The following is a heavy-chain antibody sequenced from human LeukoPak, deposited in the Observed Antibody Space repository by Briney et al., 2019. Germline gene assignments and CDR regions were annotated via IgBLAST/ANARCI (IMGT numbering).Heavy chain of an antibody. D-gene: IGHD6-19*01. V-gene: IGHV4-59*12. CDR3: ARGSVAGVYYFDY. CDR1: GGSISSYY. Sequence: MSSETLSLTCTVSGGSISSYYWSWIRQPPGKGLEWIGYIYYSGSTNYNPSLKSRVTISVDTSKNQFSLKLSSVTAADTAVYYCARGSVAGVYYFDYWGQGTLVTVSS. J-gene: IGHJ4*02. CDR2: IYYSGST.